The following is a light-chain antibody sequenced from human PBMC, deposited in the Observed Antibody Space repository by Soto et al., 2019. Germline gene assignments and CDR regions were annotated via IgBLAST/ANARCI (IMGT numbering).Light chain of an antibody. CDR2: RAS. CDR3: QQRSNWPLT. V-gene: IGKV3D-20*02. CDR1: PMVSNNY. Sequence: EIVLTQSPATLSLSTGERATLSCRASPMVSNNYLAWYQQKPGQAPKVLIYRASSRATGIPDRFSGSGSGTDFTLTISRLEPEDFAVYYCQQRSNWPLTFGGGTKVDIK. J-gene: IGKJ4*01.